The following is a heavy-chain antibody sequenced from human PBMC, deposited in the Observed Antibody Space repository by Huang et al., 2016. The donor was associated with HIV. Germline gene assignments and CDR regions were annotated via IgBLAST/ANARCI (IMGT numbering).Heavy chain of an antibody. D-gene: IGHD1-7*01. CDR1: GFTFGDYT. J-gene: IGHJ4*02. CDR2: IRSKTYGGAV. CDR3: TRGRTRGAYFNY. V-gene: IGHV3-49*03. Sequence: DVQLVESGGTLVQPGRSLRLSCATSGFTFGDYTMAWRRPGPGKGLEWVGCIRSKTYGGAVEYAASVKGRFIISRDDSENIVYLQLSSLQSEDTGLYYCTRGRTRGAYFNYWGQGTLVTVSS.